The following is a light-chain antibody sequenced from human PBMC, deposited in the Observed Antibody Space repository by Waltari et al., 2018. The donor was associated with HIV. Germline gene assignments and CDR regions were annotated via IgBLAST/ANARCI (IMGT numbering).Light chain of an antibody. J-gene: IGLJ2*01. CDR1: RRDIGGSTL. CDR2: DVT. CDR3: CSYATRSTLDVV. Sequence: QSALTQPASVSGSPGQSITISCTGPRRDIGGSTLVSWYQQHPDKAPKLMIYDVTKRPSGVSNRVFGSKSGNTASLTISGLQAEDEADYYCCSYATRSTLDVVFGGGTRLTVL. V-gene: IGLV2-23*02.